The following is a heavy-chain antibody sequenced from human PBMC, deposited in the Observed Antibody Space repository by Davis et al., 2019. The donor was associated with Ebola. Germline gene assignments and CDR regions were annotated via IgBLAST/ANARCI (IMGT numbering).Heavy chain of an antibody. Sequence: GESLKISCAASGFTFYNYAMSWVRQAPGKGLEWVSAITESGGSTYYAKSVKGRFSISRDNPKNTLYLQMNSLRAEDTAVYYCARLRGFDYWGQGTLVTVSS. J-gene: IGHJ4*02. D-gene: IGHD4-17*01. CDR2: ITESGGST. CDR1: GFTFYNYA. CDR3: ARLRGFDY. V-gene: IGHV3-23*01.